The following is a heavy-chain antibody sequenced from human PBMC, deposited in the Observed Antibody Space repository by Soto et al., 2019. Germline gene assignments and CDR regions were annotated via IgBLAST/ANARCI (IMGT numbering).Heavy chain of an antibody. V-gene: IGHV5-51*01. D-gene: IGHD3-16*02. Sequence: GESLKISCKGAGYSCTSYWIGWRRAIRGKGLEWMGIIYPGDSDTRYSPSFQGQVTISADKSISTAYLQWSSLKESNTAMYYCTGHNDRYYDYVWGSYRYGGMDVWGQGTTGT. CDR1: GYSCTSYW. J-gene: IGHJ6*02. CDR3: TGHNDRYYDYVWGSYRYGGMDV. CDR2: IYPGDSDT.